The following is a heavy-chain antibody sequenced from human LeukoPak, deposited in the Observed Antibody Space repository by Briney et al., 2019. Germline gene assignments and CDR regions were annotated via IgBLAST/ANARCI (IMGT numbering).Heavy chain of an antibody. V-gene: IGHV4-38-2*02. CDR2: IYHSGST. D-gene: IGHD2-2*01. CDR3: ARGVGSTSCPPPAPCNWFDP. Sequence: SETLSLTCTVSGYSISSGYYWGWIRQPPGKGLEWIGSIYHSGSTYYNSSLKSRVTISVDTSKNQFSLKLSSVTAADTAVYYCARGVGSTSCPPPAPCNWFDPWGQGTLVTVSS. CDR1: GYSISSGYY. J-gene: IGHJ5*02.